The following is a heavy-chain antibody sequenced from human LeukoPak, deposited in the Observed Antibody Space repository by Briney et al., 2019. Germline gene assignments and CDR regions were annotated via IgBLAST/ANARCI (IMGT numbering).Heavy chain of an antibody. Sequence: PSETLSLTCTVSGGSISSSSYYWGWIRQPPGKGLEWIGEINHSGSTNYNPSLKSRVTISVDTSKNQFSLKLSSVTAADTAVYYCARGAGPMVRGVSDPWGQGTLVTVSS. CDR3: ARGAGPMVRGVSDP. CDR1: GGSISSSSYY. D-gene: IGHD3-10*01. J-gene: IGHJ5*02. CDR2: INHSGST. V-gene: IGHV4-39*07.